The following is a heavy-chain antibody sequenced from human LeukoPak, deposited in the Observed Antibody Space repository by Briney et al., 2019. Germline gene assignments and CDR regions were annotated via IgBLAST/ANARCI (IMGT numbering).Heavy chain of an antibody. D-gene: IGHD2-15*01. V-gene: IGHV4-38-2*01. J-gene: IGHJ4*02. CDR1: GYSISSGYY. CDR3: ARSGYCSGGSCYPEDYFDY. CDR2: XXXSGST. Sequence: NASETLSLTCAVSGYSISSGYYWGWIRQPPGKGLEXXXXXXXSGSTYYNPSLKSRVTISVDTSKNQFSLKLSSVTAADTAVYYCARSGYCSGGSCYPEDYFDYWGRGTLVTVSS.